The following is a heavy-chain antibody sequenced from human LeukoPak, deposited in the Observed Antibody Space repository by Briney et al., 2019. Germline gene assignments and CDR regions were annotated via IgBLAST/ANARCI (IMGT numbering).Heavy chain of an antibody. V-gene: IGHV4-61*02. CDR2: IYTSGST. D-gene: IGHD3-22*01. CDR3: ARDGHRRYYYESSDYRFDY. CDR1: GGSISSGSYY. J-gene: IGHJ4*02. Sequence: SETLSLTCTVSGGSISSGSYYWSWIRQPAGKGLEWIGRIYTSGSTNYNPSLMSRVTISVDTSKNQFSLKLSSVTAADTAVYYCARDGHRRYYYESSDYRFDYWGQGTLVTVSS.